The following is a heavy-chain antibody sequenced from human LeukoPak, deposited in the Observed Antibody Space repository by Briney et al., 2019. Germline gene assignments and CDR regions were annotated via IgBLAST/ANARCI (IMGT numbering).Heavy chain of an antibody. CDR2: ISGSGDST. J-gene: IGHJ4*02. D-gene: IGHD6-19*01. V-gene: IGHV3-23*01. CDR1: GFTFSSYA. Sequence: GGSLRLSCAASGFTFSSYAVSWVRQAPGKGLEWVSAISGSGDSTYYADSVKGRFTISRDNSKSMLYLQMNSLRAEDTATYYCAARPTSAAVAPSDFWGQGTLVTVSS. CDR3: AARPTSAAVAPSDF.